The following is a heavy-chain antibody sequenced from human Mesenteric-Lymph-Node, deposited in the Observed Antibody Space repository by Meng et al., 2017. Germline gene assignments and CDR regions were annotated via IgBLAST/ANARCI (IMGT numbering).Heavy chain of an antibody. CDR3: ARDAGFSSGWSPDIYYFDY. CDR1: VGTFSSYA. Sequence: SVPVSCKASVGTFSSYAISWVRQAPGHGLEWMGGIIPIFGTANYAQKFQGRVTITADESTSTAYMELSSLRSEDTAVYYCARDAGFSSGWSPDIYYFDYWGQGTLVTVSS. J-gene: IGHJ4*02. V-gene: IGHV1-69*13. CDR2: IIPIFGTA. D-gene: IGHD6-19*01.